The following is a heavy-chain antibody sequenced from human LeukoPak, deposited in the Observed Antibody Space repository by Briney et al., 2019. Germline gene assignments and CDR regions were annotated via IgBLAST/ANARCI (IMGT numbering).Heavy chain of an antibody. D-gene: IGHD6-13*01. J-gene: IGHJ5*02. CDR2: IYYSGST. CDR1: GGSISSYY. CDR3: ARGVAAVTDNWFDP. Sequence: PSETLSLTCTVSGGSISSYYWSWIRQPPGKGLEWIGYIYYSGSTNYNPSLKSRVTISVDTPKNQFSLKLSSVTAADTAVYYCARGVAAVTDNWFDPWGQGALVTVSS. V-gene: IGHV4-59*01.